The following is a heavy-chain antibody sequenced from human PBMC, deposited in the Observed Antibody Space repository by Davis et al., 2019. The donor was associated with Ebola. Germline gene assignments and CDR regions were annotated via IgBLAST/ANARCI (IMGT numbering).Heavy chain of an antibody. V-gene: IGHV1-69*13. Sequence: SVKVSCKASGGTFSSYAISWVRQAPGQGLEWMGGIIPIFGTANYAQKFQGRVTITADESTSTAYMELSSLRSEDTAVYYCARVGSKDSGSFDYWGQGTLVTVSS. J-gene: IGHJ4*02. CDR3: ARVGSKDSGSFDY. CDR1: GGTFSSYA. CDR2: IIPIFGTA. D-gene: IGHD1-26*01.